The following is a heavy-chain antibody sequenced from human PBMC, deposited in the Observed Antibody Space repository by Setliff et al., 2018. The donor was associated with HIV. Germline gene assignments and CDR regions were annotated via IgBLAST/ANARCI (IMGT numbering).Heavy chain of an antibody. CDR1: GYTSTSYG. CDR3: ARPRFLIGPPEEYYFDY. D-gene: IGHD3-16*02. Sequence: ASVKVSCKASGYTSTSYGISWVRQAPGQGLEWMGWISAYNGNTNYAQKLQGRVTMTTDTSTSTAYMELRSLRSDDTAVYYCARPRFLIGPPEEYYFDYWGQGTLVTVSS. CDR2: ISAYNGNT. J-gene: IGHJ4*02. V-gene: IGHV1-18*01.